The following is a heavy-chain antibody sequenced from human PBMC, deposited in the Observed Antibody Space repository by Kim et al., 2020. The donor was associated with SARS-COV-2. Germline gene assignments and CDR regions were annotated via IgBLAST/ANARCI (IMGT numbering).Heavy chain of an antibody. Sequence: SETLSLTRTVSGGSISSSSYYWGWIRQPPGKGLEWIGSIYYSGSTYYNPSLKSRVTISVDTSKNQFSLKLSSVTAADTTVYYCARHLLVGGLGTPFDYWGQGTLVTVSS. V-gene: IGHV4-39*01. CDR2: IYYSGST. J-gene: IGHJ4*02. CDR3: ARHLLVGGLGTPFDY. CDR1: GGSISSSSYY. D-gene: IGHD3-10*01.